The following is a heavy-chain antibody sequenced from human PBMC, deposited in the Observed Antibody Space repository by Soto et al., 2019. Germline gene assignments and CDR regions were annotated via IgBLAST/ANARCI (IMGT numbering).Heavy chain of an antibody. V-gene: IGHV3-33*01. CDR3: ARDRYSSGWYDLDY. J-gene: IGHJ4*02. CDR2: IWYDGSNK. D-gene: IGHD6-19*01. Sequence: QVQLVESGGGVVQPGRSLRLSCAASGFTFSNYGMHWVRQAPGKGLGWVAVIWYDGSNKYYADSVKGRFTISRDNSKNPLYLQMKSLGAEDTAVYYCARDRYSSGWYDLDYWGQGTLVTVSS. CDR1: GFTFSNYG.